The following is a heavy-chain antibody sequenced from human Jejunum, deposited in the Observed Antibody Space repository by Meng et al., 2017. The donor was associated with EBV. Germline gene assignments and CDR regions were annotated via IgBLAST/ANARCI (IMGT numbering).Heavy chain of an antibody. J-gene: IGHJ4*02. CDR1: GITFNSYS. V-gene: IGHV3-21*06. CDR2: ISTGSDYI. CDR3: AVSSSSAPY. D-gene: IGHD2-2*01. Sequence: EVQLVESGGGLVKSGGSLRLSCAASGITFNSYSMTWVRQAPGKGLEWVSFISTGSDYIYYADSVKGRFTISRDNAKNLLYLQMNSLRAEDTAVYYCAVSSSSAPYWGQGTLGTVSS.